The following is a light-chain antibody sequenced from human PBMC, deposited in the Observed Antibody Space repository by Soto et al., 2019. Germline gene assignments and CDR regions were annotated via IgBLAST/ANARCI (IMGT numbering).Light chain of an antibody. CDR3: QQYNSAPLT. V-gene: IGKV1-27*01. CDR2: AAY. J-gene: IGKJ4*01. CDR1: QDIANY. Sequence: DIQMTQSPSPLSASVGDRVTITCRASQDIANYVAWYQQKPGKAPNLLIYAAYTLQSGVPSRFSGSGSGTDFTLTISGLQPEDVATYYCQQYNSAPLTFGGGTKVDIK.